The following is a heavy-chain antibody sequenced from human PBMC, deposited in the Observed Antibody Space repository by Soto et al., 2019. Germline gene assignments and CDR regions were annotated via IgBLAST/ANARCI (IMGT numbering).Heavy chain of an antibody. CDR3: ARDPDASGWSRFDH. V-gene: IGHV3-30-3*01. J-gene: IGHJ4*02. Sequence: QVQLVESGGGVVQPGKSLRLSCAASGFTFSYYAMHWVRQAPGKGLEWVAIISHDRSNKYYAASVKGRFTISIDNSYNTLFLQMNSVTFEDTAVYYCARDPDASGWSRFDHWGQGTLVIVSS. D-gene: IGHD6-19*01. CDR2: ISHDRSNK. CDR1: GFTFSYYA.